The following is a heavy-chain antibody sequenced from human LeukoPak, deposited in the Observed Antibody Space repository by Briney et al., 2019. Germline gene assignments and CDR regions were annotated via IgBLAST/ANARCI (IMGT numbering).Heavy chain of an antibody. CDR3: ARAPVVRGVFGWFDF. CDR2: RHDSGSS. Sequence: SEALSLTCSVSGGSISSHYWIWFRQPPGKGLEWIGHRHDSGSSNYNPSLKSRVTISIDTSKNQFSLRLNSVTAADTADYYCARAPVVRGVFGWFDFWGQGVLVTVSS. CDR1: GGSISSHY. J-gene: IGHJ5*01. V-gene: IGHV4-59*11. D-gene: IGHD3-10*01.